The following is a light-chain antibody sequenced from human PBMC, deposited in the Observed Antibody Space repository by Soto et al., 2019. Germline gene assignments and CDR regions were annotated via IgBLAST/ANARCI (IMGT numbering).Light chain of an antibody. CDR2: DAS. J-gene: IGKJ1*01. CDR1: QSVSSY. V-gene: IGKV3-15*01. Sequence: DIVMTHSQVTLSVSPGERATLSCRASQSVSSYLAWYQQKPGQAPRLLIYDASTRATGIPARITGSGSGTEFTLTISSLQSEDFAVYYCQQYSNWRTFGQGTKVDIK. CDR3: QQYSNWRT.